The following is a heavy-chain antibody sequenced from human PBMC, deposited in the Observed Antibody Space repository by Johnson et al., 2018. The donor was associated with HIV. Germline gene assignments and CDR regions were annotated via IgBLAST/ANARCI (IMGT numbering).Heavy chain of an antibody. CDR2: ISSSGSTI. CDR1: GFTFSSYW. CDR3: ARRRWPEGDDAFDI. J-gene: IGHJ3*02. V-gene: IGHV3-48*04. Sequence: VQLVESGGDLVQPGGSLRLSCAASGFTFSSYWMSWVRQAPGKGLEWVSYISSSGSTISYADSVKGRFTISRDNAKNSLYLQMNSLRAEDTALYYCARRRWPEGDDAFDIWGQGTMVTVSS. D-gene: IGHD4-23*01.